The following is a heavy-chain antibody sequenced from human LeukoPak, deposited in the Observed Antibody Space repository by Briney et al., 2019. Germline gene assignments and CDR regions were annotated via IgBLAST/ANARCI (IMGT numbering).Heavy chain of an antibody. CDR1: GGSISSGSYY. D-gene: IGHD3-10*01. J-gene: IGHJ5*02. CDR3: ATRAGVSLNWFDP. CDR2: IYHSGST. Sequence: SETLSLTCTVSGGSISSGSYYWSWIRQPPGKGLEWIGYIYHSGSTNYNPSLKSRVTISVDTSKNQFSLKLSSVTAADTAVYYCATRAGVSLNWFDPWGQGTLVTVSS. V-gene: IGHV4-61*01.